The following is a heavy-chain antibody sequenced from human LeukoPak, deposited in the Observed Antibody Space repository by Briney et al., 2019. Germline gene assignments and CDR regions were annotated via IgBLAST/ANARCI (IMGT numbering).Heavy chain of an antibody. J-gene: IGHJ1*01. CDR2: IWYDGSNK. Sequence: PGGSLRLSCAASGFTFSSYGMHWVRQAPGKGLEWVAVIWYDGSNKYYADSVKGRFTISRDNSKSTLYLQMNSLRAEDTAVYYCARVYCGGDCSSFQHWGQGTLVTVSS. CDR3: ARVYCGGDCSSFQH. CDR1: GFTFSSYG. V-gene: IGHV3-33*01. D-gene: IGHD2-21*02.